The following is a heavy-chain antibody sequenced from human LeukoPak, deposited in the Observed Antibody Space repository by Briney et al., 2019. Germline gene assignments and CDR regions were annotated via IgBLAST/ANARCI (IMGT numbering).Heavy chain of an antibody. Sequence: SETLSLTCTVSGGPVSSSSYYWGWVRQSPEKGLECIGTIYYAGDTYYNPSLESRLTISVDTSKKQFSLKLRSVTAADTAVYYCATWDSGRYSQIDNWGQGTLVTVSS. D-gene: IGHD1-26*01. CDR3: ATWDSGRYSQIDN. V-gene: IGHV4-39*01. CDR1: GGPVSSSSYY. CDR2: IYYAGDT. J-gene: IGHJ4*02.